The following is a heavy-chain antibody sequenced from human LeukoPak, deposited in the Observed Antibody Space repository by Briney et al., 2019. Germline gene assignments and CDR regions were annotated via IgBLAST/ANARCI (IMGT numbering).Heavy chain of an antibody. CDR2: IIPIFGTA. Sequence: SVKVSCKSSGGTFSSYAISWVRQAPGQGLEWMGGIIPIFGTANYAQKFQGRVTITADESTSTAYMELSSLRSEDTAVYYCARGIPIAVALEYYYGMDVWGQGTTVTVSS. CDR3: ARGIPIAVALEYYYGMDV. CDR1: GGTFSSYA. J-gene: IGHJ6*02. D-gene: IGHD6-19*01. V-gene: IGHV1-69*13.